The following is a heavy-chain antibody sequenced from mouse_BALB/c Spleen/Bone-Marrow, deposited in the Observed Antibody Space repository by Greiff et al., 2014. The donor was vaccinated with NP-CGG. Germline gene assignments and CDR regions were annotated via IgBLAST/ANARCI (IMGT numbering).Heavy chain of an antibody. J-gene: IGHJ2*01. CDR1: GYTFSSYW. V-gene: IGHV1-9*01. CDR3: ARYYRYDY. CDR2: ILPGSGST. D-gene: IGHD2-14*01. Sequence: QVQLQQSGAELMKPGASVKISCKATGYTFSSYWIEWVKQRPGHGLEWIGEILPGSGSTNYSEKFKGKATFTADTSSNTAYMQLSSLTSEDSAVYYCARYYRYDYWGQGTTLTVSS.